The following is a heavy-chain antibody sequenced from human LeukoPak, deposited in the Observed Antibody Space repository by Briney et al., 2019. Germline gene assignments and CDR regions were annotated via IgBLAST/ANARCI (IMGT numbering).Heavy chain of an antibody. CDR3: ARRVDATRWFDP. D-gene: IGHD2-15*01. CDR1: GFTFSDYF. V-gene: IGHV3-74*01. Sequence: GGSLRLSCSASGFTFSDYFMHWVRQAPGEGLVWVSRINGDRTTTIYADSVKGRFTISRDNAKNTLYLQMNSLRAEDTAIYYCARRVDATRWFDPWGQRTLVTVSS. J-gene: IGHJ5*02. CDR2: INGDRTTT.